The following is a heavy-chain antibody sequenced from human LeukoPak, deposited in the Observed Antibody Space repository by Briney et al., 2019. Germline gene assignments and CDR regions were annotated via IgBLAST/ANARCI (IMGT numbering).Heavy chain of an antibody. J-gene: IGHJ2*01. Sequence: GGSLRLSCAASGFTFSSYSINWVRQAPGKGLEWVSSISSSSSYKYYADSVKGRFTISRDNAKNSLYLQMNSLRAEDTAVYYCARDTITMKEVAYWYFDLWGRGTLVTVSS. CDR1: GFTFSSYS. V-gene: IGHV3-21*01. CDR2: ISSSSSYK. CDR3: ARDTITMKEVAYWYFDL. D-gene: IGHD3-22*01.